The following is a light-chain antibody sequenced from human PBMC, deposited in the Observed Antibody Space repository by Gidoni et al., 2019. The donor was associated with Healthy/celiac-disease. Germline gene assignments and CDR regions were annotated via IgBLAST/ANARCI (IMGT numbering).Light chain of an antibody. CDR3: QQYNSYPLT. V-gene: IGKV1-5*03. Sequence: DIHMTHSPSTLSASVGDRVTITCRASQSISSWLAWYQQKPGKAPKLLIYKASSLESGVPSRFSGSGYGTEFTLTISSLQPDDFATYYCQQYNSYPLTFGGGTKVEIK. CDR1: QSISSW. CDR2: KAS. J-gene: IGKJ4*01.